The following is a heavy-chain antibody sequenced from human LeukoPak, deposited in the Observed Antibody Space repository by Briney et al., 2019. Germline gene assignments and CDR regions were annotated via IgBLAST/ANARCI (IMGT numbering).Heavy chain of an antibody. J-gene: IGHJ5*02. Sequence: GGSLRLSCAAPGFPFSSYAMSWVRQAPAKGLEWVSAISGDGSGTYYADSVRGRFTISRDNSRSTLYLQMNSLRGDDSAVYYCAKCGGWLVRGALNWFDPWGQGTLVTVSS. CDR1: GFPFSSYA. CDR3: AKCGGWLVRGALNWFDP. D-gene: IGHD3-10*01. V-gene: IGHV3-23*01. CDR2: ISGDGSGT.